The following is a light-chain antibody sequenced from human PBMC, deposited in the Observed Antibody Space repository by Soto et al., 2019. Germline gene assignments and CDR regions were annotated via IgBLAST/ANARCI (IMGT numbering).Light chain of an antibody. CDR1: QSVSSSY. V-gene: IGKV3-20*01. Sequence: EIVLTQSPGSLSLSPGERATRSSRASQSVSSSYLAWYQQKPGQAPRLLIYGASNRATGIPDRFSGSGSGTDFTLTISRLEPEDFAVYYCQQYGSSGTFGQGTKVDIK. CDR3: QQYGSSGT. CDR2: GAS. J-gene: IGKJ1*01.